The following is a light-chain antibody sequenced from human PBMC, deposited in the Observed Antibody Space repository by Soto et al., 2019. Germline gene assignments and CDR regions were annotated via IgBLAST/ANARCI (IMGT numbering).Light chain of an antibody. Sequence: EIVLTQSPGTLSLSPVESATLSCTASQSVSSSYLAWYKQKPGQAPRLLIYDASNRATGIPARFSGSGSGTDFTLTISSLQSEDFAVYYCQQYNNWPRTFGQGTKVDIK. CDR2: DAS. CDR1: QSVSSSY. V-gene: IGKV3-20*01. J-gene: IGKJ1*01. CDR3: QQYNNWPRT.